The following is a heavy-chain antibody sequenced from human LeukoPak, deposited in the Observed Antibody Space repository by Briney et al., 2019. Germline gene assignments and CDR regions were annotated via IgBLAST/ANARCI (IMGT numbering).Heavy chain of an antibody. J-gene: IGHJ4*02. V-gene: IGHV3-74*01. CDR3: ARDGDGYNFDY. CDR2: IYRDGSST. D-gene: IGHD5-24*01. CDR1: GFIFSNYG. Sequence: PGGSLRLSCAASGFIFSNYGMNWVRQAPGEGLVWVPRIYRDGSSTDYADSVKGRFTISRDNAKNTLYLQMNSLRAEDTAVYFCARDGDGYNFDYWGQGTLVIVSS.